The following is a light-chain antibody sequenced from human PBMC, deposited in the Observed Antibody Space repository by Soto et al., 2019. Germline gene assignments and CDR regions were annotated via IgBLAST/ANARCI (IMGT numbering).Light chain of an antibody. V-gene: IGLV2-11*01. Sequence: QSALTQPRSVSGSPGQSVTFSCTGTTNDVGAYDFVSWYQHHPAKAPKLIIYDVTNRPSGVPDRFSGSKSGNTASLTISGLQADDEADYPCCSYSDTHFYVFGTRTKCTGL. CDR2: DVT. J-gene: IGLJ1*01. CDR1: TNDVGAYDF. CDR3: CSYSDTHFYV.